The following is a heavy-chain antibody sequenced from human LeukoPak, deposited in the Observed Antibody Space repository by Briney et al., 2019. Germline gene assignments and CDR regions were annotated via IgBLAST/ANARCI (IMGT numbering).Heavy chain of an antibody. J-gene: IGHJ4*02. Sequence: GGSLRLSCAASGFTFSSYGMHWVRQAPGKGLEWVAFIRYDGSNKYYADSVKGRFTISRDNSKNTLYLQMNSLRAEDTAVYYCAVHVDTAMDAHFDYWGQGTLVTVSS. CDR1: GFTFSSYG. CDR2: IRYDGSNK. CDR3: AVHVDTAMDAHFDY. V-gene: IGHV3-30*02. D-gene: IGHD5-18*01.